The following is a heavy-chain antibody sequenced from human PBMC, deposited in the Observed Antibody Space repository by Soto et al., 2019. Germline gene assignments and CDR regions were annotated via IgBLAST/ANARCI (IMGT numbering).Heavy chain of an antibody. J-gene: IGHJ4*02. CDR1: GFTFSSYG. D-gene: IGHD6-19*01. CDR2: ISYDGSNK. V-gene: IGHV3-30*18. Sequence: QVQLVESGGGVVQPGRSLRLSCAASGFTFSSYGMHWVRQAPGKGLEWVAVISYDGSNKYYADSVKGRFTISRDNSKNTLYLQMNSLRAEDTAVYYCAKDTGPVAGNVCGYWGQGTLVTVSP. CDR3: AKDTGPVAGNVCGY.